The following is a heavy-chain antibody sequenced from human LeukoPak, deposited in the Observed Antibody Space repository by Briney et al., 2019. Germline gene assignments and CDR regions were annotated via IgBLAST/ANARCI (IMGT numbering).Heavy chain of an antibody. CDR1: GFTFSSYA. D-gene: IGHD5-18*01. Sequence: GGSLRLSCAASGFTFSSYAMSWVRQAPGKGLEWVSALSGSGGSTYYADSVKGRFTISRDNAKNSLYLLMNSLRAEDTAVYYCAREVRGYSYGYGGDYYYMDVWGKGTTVTISS. J-gene: IGHJ6*03. CDR3: AREVRGYSYGYGGDYYYMDV. CDR2: LSGSGGST. V-gene: IGHV3-23*01.